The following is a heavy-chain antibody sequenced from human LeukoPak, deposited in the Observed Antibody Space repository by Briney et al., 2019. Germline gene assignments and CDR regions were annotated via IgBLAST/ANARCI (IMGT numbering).Heavy chain of an antibody. Sequence: SETLSLTCTVSGGSISTHYWSWIRQPPGKGLEWIGYISYTVTSSYNPSLKSRVTISVDTSKNQFSLKLSSVTAADSAVYYCARVGDWNDLVYWGQGTLVTVSS. J-gene: IGHJ4*02. V-gene: IGHV4-59*11. CDR1: GGSISTHY. CDR2: ISYTVTS. D-gene: IGHD1-1*01. CDR3: ARVGDWNDLVY.